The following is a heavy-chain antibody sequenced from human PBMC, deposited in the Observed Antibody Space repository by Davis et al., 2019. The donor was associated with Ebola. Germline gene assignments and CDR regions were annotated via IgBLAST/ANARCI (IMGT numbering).Heavy chain of an antibody. CDR2: IYYSGST. CDR1: GGSVSSRTYY. J-gene: IGHJ4*02. CDR3: ARVRLFDWSFFDY. D-gene: IGHD3-9*01. Sequence: SETLSLTCAVSGGSVSSRTYYWGWIRQPPGKGLEWIGSIYYSGSTYYNPSLKSRVTISVDTSKNQFSLKLSSVTAADTAVYYCARVRLFDWSFFDYWGQGTLVTVSS. V-gene: IGHV4-39*01.